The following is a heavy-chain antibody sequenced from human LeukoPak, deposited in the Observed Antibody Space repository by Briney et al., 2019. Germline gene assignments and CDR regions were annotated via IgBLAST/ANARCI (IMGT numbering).Heavy chain of an antibody. V-gene: IGHV4-34*01. J-gene: IGHJ4*02. CDR3: ARESGGYYLAVVDY. CDR1: GGSISSYY. Sequence: SETLSLTCTVSGGSISSYYWSWIRQPPGKGLEWIGEINHSGSTNYNPSLKSRVTISVDTSKNQFSLKLSSVTAADTAVYYCARESGGYYLAVVDYWGQGTLVTVSS. CDR2: INHSGST. D-gene: IGHD3-22*01.